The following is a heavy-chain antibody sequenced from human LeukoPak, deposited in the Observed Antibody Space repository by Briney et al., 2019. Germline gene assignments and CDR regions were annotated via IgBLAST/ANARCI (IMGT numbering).Heavy chain of an antibody. J-gene: IGHJ4*02. D-gene: IGHD2-15*01. Sequence: GGSLRLSCGASGFTFGPYAMSWVRQTPGKGLEWVAAISGDNPGTYHASSVRGRFTISRDNSKNTVHLQMNGLRAEDAAIYYCAKASVCHCSGPFCYHFDSWGQGTLVTVSS. V-gene: IGHV3-23*01. CDR2: ISGDNPGT. CDR3: AKASVCHCSGPFCYHFDS. CDR1: GFTFGPYA.